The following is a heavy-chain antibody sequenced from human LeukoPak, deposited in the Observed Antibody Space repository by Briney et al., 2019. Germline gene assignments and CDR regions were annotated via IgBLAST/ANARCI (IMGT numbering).Heavy chain of an antibody. CDR3: ARSPDYDFWSGYYIVGWFDP. D-gene: IGHD3-3*01. J-gene: IGHJ5*02. Sequence: GASVKVSCKASGGTFSSYAISWVRQAPGQGLEWMGGINPIFGTANYAQKFQGRVTITADESTSTAYMELSSLRSEDTAVYYCARSPDYDFWSGYYIVGWFDPWGQGTLVTVSS. CDR1: GGTFSSYA. V-gene: IGHV1-69*13. CDR2: INPIFGTA.